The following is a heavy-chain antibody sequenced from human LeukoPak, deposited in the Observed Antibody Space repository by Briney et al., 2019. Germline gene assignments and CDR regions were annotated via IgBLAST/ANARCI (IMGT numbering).Heavy chain of an antibody. J-gene: IGHJ5*02. D-gene: IGHD2-21*01. CDR2: IYYSGST. V-gene: IGHV4-30-4*08. Sequence: SQTLSLTCTVSGGSISSGDYYWSWIRQPPGKGLEWIGYIYYSGSTYYNPSLKSRVTISVDTSKNQFSLKLSSVTAADTAVHYCARHRLGVAKWFDPWGQGTLVTVSS. CDR1: GGSISSGDYY. CDR3: ARHRLGVAKWFDP.